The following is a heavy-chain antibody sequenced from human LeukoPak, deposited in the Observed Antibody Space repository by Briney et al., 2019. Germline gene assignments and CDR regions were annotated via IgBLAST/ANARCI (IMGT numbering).Heavy chain of an antibody. V-gene: IGHV4-4*07. CDR2: IYTSGST. D-gene: IGHD3-10*01. CDR1: GGSISSYY. J-gene: IGHJ4*02. CDR3: ARAPHYYGSGTFFDY. Sequence: PSETLSLTCTVSGGSISSYYWSWIRQPAGKGLEWIGRIYTSGSTNYNPSLKSRVTMSVDTSKNQFSLKLSSVTAADTAVYYCARAPHYYGSGTFFDYWGQGTLVTVSS.